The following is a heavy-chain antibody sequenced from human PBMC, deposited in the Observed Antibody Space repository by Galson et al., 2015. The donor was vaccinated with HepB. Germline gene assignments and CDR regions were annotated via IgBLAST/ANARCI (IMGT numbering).Heavy chain of an antibody. CDR2: ISAHNGNT. V-gene: IGHV1-18*01. D-gene: IGHD6-19*01. Sequence: SVKVSCKASGYTFPNYGISWVRQAPGQGFEWMGWISAHNGNTEYAQKVQGRVTMTTDTSTSTVYMELRSLGSDDTAVYYCARVAYAGYSSGRDWFDPWGQGTLVTVSS. CDR3: ARVAYAGYSSGRDWFDP. J-gene: IGHJ5*02. CDR1: GYTFPNYG.